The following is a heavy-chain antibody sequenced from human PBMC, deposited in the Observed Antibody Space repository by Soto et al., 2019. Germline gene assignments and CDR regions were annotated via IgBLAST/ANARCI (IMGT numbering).Heavy chain of an antibody. CDR3: AKIESRFYYDSSGYSPFDY. D-gene: IGHD3-22*01. V-gene: IGHV3-23*01. CDR2: LSGSGVST. Sequence: GGSLRLSCAASGFTFSNYAMTWVRQAPGKGLEWVSALSGSGVSTYYADSVTGRFTISRDNSKNTVYLQMNSLRAEDTAVYYCAKIESRFYYDSSGYSPFDYWGQGTLVTVSP. J-gene: IGHJ4*02. CDR1: GFTFSNYA.